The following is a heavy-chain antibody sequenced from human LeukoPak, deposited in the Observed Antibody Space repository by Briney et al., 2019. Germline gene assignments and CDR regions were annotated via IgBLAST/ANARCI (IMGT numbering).Heavy chain of an antibody. J-gene: IGHJ4*02. CDR1: GGTFSSYA. D-gene: IGHD5-24*01. Sequence: SVKVSCKASGGTFSSYAISWVRQAPGQGLEWMGKIIPILGIANYAQKFQGRVTITADKSTSTAYMELSSLRSEDTAVYYCARVVHEMATIRYFDYWGQGTLVTVSS. V-gene: IGHV1-69*04. CDR3: ARVVHEMATIRYFDY. CDR2: IIPILGIA.